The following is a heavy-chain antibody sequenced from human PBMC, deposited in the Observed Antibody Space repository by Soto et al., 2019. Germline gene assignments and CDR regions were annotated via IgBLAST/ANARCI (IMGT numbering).Heavy chain of an antibody. CDR1: GFTFSSYA. CDR2: ISGSGGST. V-gene: IGHV3-23*01. D-gene: IGHD2-2*01. Sequence: EVQLLESGGGLVQPGGSLRLSCATSGFTFSSYAMSWVRQAPGKGLEWVSAISGSGGSTYYADSVKGRFTISRDNSKNTLYLQMNSLRAEDTAVYYCAKREPRSSTSCYYCPLDYWGQGTLVTVSS. CDR3: AKREPRSSTSCYYCPLDY. J-gene: IGHJ4*02.